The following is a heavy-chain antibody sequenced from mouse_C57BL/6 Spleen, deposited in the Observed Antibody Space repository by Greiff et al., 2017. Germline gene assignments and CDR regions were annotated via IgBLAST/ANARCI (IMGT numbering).Heavy chain of an antibody. D-gene: IGHD1-1*01. V-gene: IGHV1-64*01. CDR3: DRMYYGSSPYYAFDY. J-gene: IGHJ4*01. CDR1: GYTFTSYW. Sequence: VQLQESGAELVKPGASVKLSCKASGYTFTSYWMHWVKQRPGQGLEWIGMIHPTGGSTNYNQKFKSKATLTVDKSSSTAYMQLSSLTSEDSAVYYCDRMYYGSSPYYAFDYGGQGTLVTVS. CDR2: IHPTGGST.